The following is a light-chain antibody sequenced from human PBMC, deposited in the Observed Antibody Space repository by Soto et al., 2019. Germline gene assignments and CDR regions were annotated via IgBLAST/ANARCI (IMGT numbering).Light chain of an antibody. CDR3: QRYNSNSRT. V-gene: IGKV1-5*01. J-gene: IGKJ1*01. CDR2: DAS. CDR1: QNVDNW. Sequence: DIQMTQSPSTLSASVGDRVTITCRASQNVDNWLACYQQKPGKAPKFLIYDASNLETGVPSRFSGRGSGTEFTLTISSLQPDDFATYYCQRYNSNSRTFGQGTRV.